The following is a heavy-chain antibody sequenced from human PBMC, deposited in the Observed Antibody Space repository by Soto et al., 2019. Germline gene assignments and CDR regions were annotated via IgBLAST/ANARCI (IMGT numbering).Heavy chain of an antibody. Sequence: SVKVSCKASGGTFSSYAISWVRQAPGRGLEWMGGIIPIFGTANYAQKFQGRVTITADESTSTAYMELSSLRSEDTAVYYCARVTTRMATISWFDPWGQGTLVTVSS. V-gene: IGHV1-69*13. J-gene: IGHJ5*02. CDR3: ARVTTRMATISWFDP. D-gene: IGHD5-12*01. CDR2: IIPIFGTA. CDR1: GGTFSSYA.